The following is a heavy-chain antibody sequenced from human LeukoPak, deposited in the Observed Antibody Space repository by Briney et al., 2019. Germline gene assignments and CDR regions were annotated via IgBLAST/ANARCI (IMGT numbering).Heavy chain of an antibody. V-gene: IGHV3-23*01. Sequence: GGSLRLSCAASGFTLSGYAMSWVRQAPGKGLEWVSAISGSGGSTYYADSVKGRFTISRDNSKNTLYLQMNSLRAEDTAVYYCAKDRDGSGWVIDAFDIWGQGTMVTVSS. CDR1: GFTLSGYA. CDR2: ISGSGGST. J-gene: IGHJ3*02. CDR3: AKDRDGSGWVIDAFDI. D-gene: IGHD6-19*01.